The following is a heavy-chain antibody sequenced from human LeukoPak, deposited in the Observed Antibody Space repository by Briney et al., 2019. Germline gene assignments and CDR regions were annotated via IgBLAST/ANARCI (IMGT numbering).Heavy chain of an antibody. J-gene: IGHJ3*02. Sequence: SETLSLTCTVSGDSISSSYWSWLRQPPGKALDWIGYLYYSGTTKYNPSLKSRVTISVDTSKNQFSLKLSSVTAADTAVYYCARGLGDYGNYGNAFDMWGQGTLVTVSS. CDR2: LYYSGTT. CDR3: ARGLGDYGNYGNAFDM. CDR1: GDSISSSY. V-gene: IGHV4-59*01. D-gene: IGHD4-11*01.